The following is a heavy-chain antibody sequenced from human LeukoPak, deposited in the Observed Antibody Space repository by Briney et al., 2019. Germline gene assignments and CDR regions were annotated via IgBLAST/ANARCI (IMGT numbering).Heavy chain of an antibody. D-gene: IGHD4-17*01. Sequence: GESLKISCKVSGHSFTNYWIGWVRQMPGKGLEWMGIIYPGDSGTRYSPSFQGQVTISADKSIRTAYLQWNSLKASDTAMYYCATRGDYGDFMDYGMDVWGQGTTVTVSS. CDR3: ATRGDYGDFMDYGMDV. CDR1: GHSFTNYW. J-gene: IGHJ6*02. V-gene: IGHV5-51*01. CDR2: IYPGDSGT.